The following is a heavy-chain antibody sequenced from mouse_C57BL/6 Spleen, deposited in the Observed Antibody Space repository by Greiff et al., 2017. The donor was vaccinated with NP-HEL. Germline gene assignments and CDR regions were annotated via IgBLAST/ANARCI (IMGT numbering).Heavy chain of an antibody. CDR3: ASFDGYLYYAMDY. J-gene: IGHJ4*01. Sequence: VQLQQSGPELVKPGASVKISCKASGYAFSSSWMNWVQQRPGKGLEWIGRIYPGDGDTNYNGKFKGKATLTADQSSSTAYMQLSSLTSEDSAVYFCASFDGYLYYAMDYWGQGTSVTVSS. V-gene: IGHV1-82*01. CDR2: IYPGDGDT. CDR1: GYAFSSSW. D-gene: IGHD2-3*01.